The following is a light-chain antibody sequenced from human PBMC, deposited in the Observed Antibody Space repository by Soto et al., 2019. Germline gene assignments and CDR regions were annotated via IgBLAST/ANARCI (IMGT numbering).Light chain of an antibody. CDR1: QGIGDT. V-gene: IGKV3D-15*01. CDR2: DTS. Sequence: TQSPATLSLSPGEGATLSCRASQGIGDTLAWYQHKPGQTPRILIYDTSTRATGVPTRFSGSRAGAECTRTINSLQSEDVAVDYCQPYNNWSLTFGGGTKVDIK. J-gene: IGKJ4*01. CDR3: QPYNNWSLT.